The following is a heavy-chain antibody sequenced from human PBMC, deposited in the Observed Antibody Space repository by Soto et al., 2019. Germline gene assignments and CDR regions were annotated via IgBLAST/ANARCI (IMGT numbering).Heavy chain of an antibody. J-gene: IGHJ3*02. V-gene: IGHV1-69*02. D-gene: IGHD4-17*01. Sequence: QVQLVQSGAEVKKPGSSVKVSCKASGGTFSSYTISWVRQAPGQGLEWMGRIIPILGIANYAQKFQGRVTITADKSTSTAYMELSSLRSEDTAVYYCARADYGDSGAAFDIWGQGTMVTVSS. CDR1: GGTFSSYT. CDR2: IIPILGIA. CDR3: ARADYGDSGAAFDI.